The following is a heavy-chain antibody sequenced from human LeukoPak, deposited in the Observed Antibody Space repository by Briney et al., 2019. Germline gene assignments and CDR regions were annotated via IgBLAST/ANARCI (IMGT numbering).Heavy chain of an antibody. Sequence: GASVKVSCKASGYTFTSYDINWVRQATGQGLEWMGWMNPNSGNTGYAQKFQGRVTMTRNTSISTAYMELSSLRSEDTAVYYCAKDLGVIAAAENDYWGQGTLVTVSS. CDR3: AKDLGVIAAAENDY. D-gene: IGHD6-13*01. V-gene: IGHV1-8*01. J-gene: IGHJ4*02. CDR1: GYTFTSYD. CDR2: MNPNSGNT.